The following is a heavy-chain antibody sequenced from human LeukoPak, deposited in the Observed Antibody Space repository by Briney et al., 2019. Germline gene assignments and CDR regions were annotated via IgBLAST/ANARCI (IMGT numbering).Heavy chain of an antibody. J-gene: IGHJ5*02. CDR3: ARGAVVVPAAKFWFDP. D-gene: IGHD2-2*01. V-gene: IGHV4-31*03. CDR2: IYYSGST. CDR1: GGSISSDGYY. Sequence: SQTLSLTCTVSGGSISSDGYYWSRIRQPPGKGLEWIGYIYYSGSTYYNPSLKSRVTISVDTSKNQFSLKLSSVTAADTAVYYCARGAVVVPAAKFWFDPWGQGTLVTVSS.